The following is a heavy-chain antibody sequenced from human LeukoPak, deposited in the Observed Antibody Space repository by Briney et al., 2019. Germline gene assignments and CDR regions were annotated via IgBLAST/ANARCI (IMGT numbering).Heavy chain of an antibody. CDR1: GGSISNYY. D-gene: IGHD3-10*01. Sequence: SETLSLTCTVSGGSISNYYWTWIRQPPGKGLEWIGYIYYTGSTNYNPSLKSRVTISIDTSKNQFSLKLSSVTAADTAVYYCARGGYYGSGNDFRFDPWGQGTLVTVSS. CDR3: ARGGYYGSGNDFRFDP. J-gene: IGHJ5*02. CDR2: IYYTGST. V-gene: IGHV4-59*01.